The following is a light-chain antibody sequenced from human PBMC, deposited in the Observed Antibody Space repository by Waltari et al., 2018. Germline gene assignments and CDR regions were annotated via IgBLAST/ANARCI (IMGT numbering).Light chain of an antibody. Sequence: DIVMTQSPDSLAVSLGERATINCKSSQSILYSSTNKNFLSWYPQKPGPPPNRLISWASARESGGPDRFSGSGSGTDFTLTISNLQAEDEAVYYCQQYYATPYTFGPGTKLEIK. CDR2: WAS. V-gene: IGKV4-1*01. J-gene: IGKJ2*01. CDR1: QSILYSSTNKNF. CDR3: QQYYATPYT.